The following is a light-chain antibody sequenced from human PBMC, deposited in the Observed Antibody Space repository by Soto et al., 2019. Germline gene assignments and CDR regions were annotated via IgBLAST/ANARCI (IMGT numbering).Light chain of an antibody. V-gene: IGLV2-8*01. Sequence: QSALTQPASVSGSPGQSITISCTGTSSDIGGYNFVSWYQHHPGKAPKLMIYEVNKRPSGVPDRFSGSKSGNTASLTVSGLQAEDEADYYCSSYAGSDIFVFGGGTQLTVL. CDR1: SSDIGGYNF. CDR3: SSYAGSDIFV. J-gene: IGLJ2*01. CDR2: EVN.